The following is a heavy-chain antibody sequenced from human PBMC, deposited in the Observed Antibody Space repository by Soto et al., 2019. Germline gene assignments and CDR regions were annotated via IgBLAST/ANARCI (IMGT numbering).Heavy chain of an antibody. V-gene: IGHV3-30-3*01. J-gene: IGHJ4*02. CDR3: ARPRDGYNYGLGYFDY. Sequence: GGSLRLSCAASGFTFSSYAMHWVRQAPGKGLEWVAVISYDGSNKYYADSVKGRFTISRDNSKNTLYLQMNSLRAEDTAVYYCARPRDGYNYGLGYFDYWGQGTLVTVSS. CDR2: ISYDGSNK. CDR1: GFTFSSYA. D-gene: IGHD5-12*01.